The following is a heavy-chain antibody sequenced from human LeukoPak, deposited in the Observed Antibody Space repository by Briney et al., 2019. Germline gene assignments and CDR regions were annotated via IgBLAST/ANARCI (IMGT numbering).Heavy chain of an antibody. CDR1: GGSISSYS. D-gene: IGHD6-6*01. Sequence: PSETLSLTCTVSGGSISSYSWSWIRQPAGKGLEWIGRIYTSGSTNYNPSLKSRVTMSVDTSKNQFSLKLSSVTAADTAVYYCARDLPYSSSPHFDYWGQGTLVTVSS. V-gene: IGHV4-4*07. CDR2: IYTSGST. J-gene: IGHJ4*02. CDR3: ARDLPYSSSPHFDY.